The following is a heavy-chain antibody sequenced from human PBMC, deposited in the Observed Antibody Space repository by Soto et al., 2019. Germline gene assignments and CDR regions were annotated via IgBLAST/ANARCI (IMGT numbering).Heavy chain of an antibody. CDR2: ISSSGSII. CDR3: ARAAIVLVPAAMEGLFDY. D-gene: IGHD2-2*01. CDR1: GFTFSDYY. V-gene: IGHV3-11*04. J-gene: IGHJ4*02. Sequence: GGSLRLSCAASGFTFSDYYMSWIRQAPGKGLEWVSDISSSGSIIYYADSVKGRFTISRDNSKNTLYLQMNSLRAEDTAVYYCARAAIVLVPAAMEGLFDYWGQGTLVTVSS.